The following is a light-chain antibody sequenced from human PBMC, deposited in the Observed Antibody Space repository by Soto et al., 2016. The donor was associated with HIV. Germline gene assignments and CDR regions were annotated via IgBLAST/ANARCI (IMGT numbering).Light chain of an antibody. CDR2: DDS. Sequence: SYELTQPPSVSVAPGETARITCGGNNIGSKGVHWYQQKPGQAPILVVYDDSDRPSGIPERFSGSNSGDTATLTISRVAAGDGADYYCQVWDSSGGRGVFGTGTKVTVL. CDR1: NIGSKG. J-gene: IGLJ1*01. CDR3: QVWDSSGGRGV. V-gene: IGLV3-21*02.